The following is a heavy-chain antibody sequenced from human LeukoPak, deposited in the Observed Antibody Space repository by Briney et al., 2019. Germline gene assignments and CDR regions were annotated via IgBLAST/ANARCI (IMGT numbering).Heavy chain of an antibody. D-gene: IGHD6-13*01. CDR2: ISAYNGNT. Sequence: ASVKVSCKASGYTFTSYGISWVRQAPGQGLEWMGWISAYNGNTNYAQKLQGRVTMTTDTSTNTAYMELRSLRSDDTAVYYCARVRIAAAPRAYYYYYYYYMDVWGKGTTVTVSS. V-gene: IGHV1-18*01. CDR3: ARVRIAAAPRAYYYYYYYYMDV. CDR1: GYTFTSYG. J-gene: IGHJ6*03.